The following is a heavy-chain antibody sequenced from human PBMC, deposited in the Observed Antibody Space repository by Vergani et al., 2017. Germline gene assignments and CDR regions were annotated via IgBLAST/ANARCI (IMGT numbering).Heavy chain of an antibody. J-gene: IGHJ6*02. V-gene: IGHV3-15*01. D-gene: IGHD5-18*01. CDR3: TTGPIQLWLGIFAFYI. CDR1: GFTFSSYG. Sequence: VQLVESGGGVVQPGRSLRLSCAASGFTFSSYGMHWVRQAPGKGLEWVGRIKSKTDGGTTDYAAPVKGRFTISRDDSKNTLYLQMNSLKTEDTAVYYCTTGPIQLWLGIFAFYIWGQGTTVTVSS. CDR2: IKSKTDGGTT.